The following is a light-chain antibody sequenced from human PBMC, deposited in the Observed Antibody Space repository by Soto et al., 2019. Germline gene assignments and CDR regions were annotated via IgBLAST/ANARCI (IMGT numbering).Light chain of an antibody. Sequence: DIPMTQAPSSLSASVGDRVTITCRASQSISSYLNWYQQKPGKATKLLIYDASSLQSGVTSRFRVSGSGTDFTLTISSLLHEDFATYYCLQSYSTPRTFGQGAKVDIK. CDR2: DAS. V-gene: IGKV1-39*01. J-gene: IGKJ1*01. CDR1: QSISSY. CDR3: LQSYSTPRT.